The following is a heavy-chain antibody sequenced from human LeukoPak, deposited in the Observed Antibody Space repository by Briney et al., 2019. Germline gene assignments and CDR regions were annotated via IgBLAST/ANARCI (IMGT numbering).Heavy chain of an antibody. D-gene: IGHD2-8*02. CDR2: INTNTGNP. CDR3: ARDTAGRGFDP. V-gene: IGHV7-4-1*02. CDR1: GYTFTSYA. J-gene: IGHJ5*02. Sequence: GASVKVSCKASGYTFTSYAMNWVRQAPGQGLEWMGWINTNTGNPTYAQGFTGHFVFSLDTSVSTAYLQISSLKAEDTAMYYCARDTAGRGFDPWGQGTLVTVSS.